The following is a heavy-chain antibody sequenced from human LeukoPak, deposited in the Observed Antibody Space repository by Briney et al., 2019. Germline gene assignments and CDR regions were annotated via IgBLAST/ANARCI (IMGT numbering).Heavy chain of an antibody. CDR3: ARMSNWNYQGFDS. V-gene: IGHV1-18*01. CDR2: ISGYNANT. J-gene: IGHJ4*01. Sequence: ASVKVSCKTFGYAFSSCGINWVRQAPGQGLEWMGWISGYNANTNYAQKFQGRVTMTTDTSTNTAYMDLRSLTSDDTAVYYCARMSNWNYQGFDSWGHGTLVTVSS. D-gene: IGHD1-7*01. CDR1: GYAFSSCG.